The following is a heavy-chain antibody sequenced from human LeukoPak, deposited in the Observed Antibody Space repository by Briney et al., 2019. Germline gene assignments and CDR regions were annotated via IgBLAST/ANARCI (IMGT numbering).Heavy chain of an antibody. CDR2: IYYSGST. V-gene: IGHV4-59*01. CDR1: GGSISSYY. CDR3: ASGLTGYYDWYFDY. D-gene: IGHD3-9*01. Sequence: SETLSLTCTVSGGSISSYYWSWIRQPPGKGLEWIGYIYYSGSTNYNPSLKSRVTISVDTSKNQFSLKLSSVTAAETAVYYCASGLTGYYDWYFDYWGQGTLVTVSS. J-gene: IGHJ4*02.